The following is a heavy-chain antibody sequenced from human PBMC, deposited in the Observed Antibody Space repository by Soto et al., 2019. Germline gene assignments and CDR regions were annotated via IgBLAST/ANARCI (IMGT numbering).Heavy chain of an antibody. Sequence: GKGLEWVSVIYSGGSTYYADSVKGRFTISRDNSKNTLYLQMNSLRADVTSVYNSAREYSSGFCDYWGPAIPVT. J-gene: IGHJ4*02. CDR2: IYSGGST. V-gene: IGHV3-66*01. CDR3: AREYSSGFCDY. D-gene: IGHD6-19*01.